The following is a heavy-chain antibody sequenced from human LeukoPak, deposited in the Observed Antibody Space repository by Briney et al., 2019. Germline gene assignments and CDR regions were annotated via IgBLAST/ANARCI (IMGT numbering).Heavy chain of an antibody. CDR2: ISAYNGNT. CDR1: GYTFTSYG. J-gene: IGHJ4*02. V-gene: IGHV1-18*01. CDR3: AIIGWTTVTTGIDY. D-gene: IGHD4-17*01. Sequence: GASVKVSCKASGYTFTSYGISWVRQAPGQGLEWMGWISAYNGNTNYAQKLQGRVTMTTDTSTSTAYMELRSLRSDDTAVYYCAIIGWTTVTTGIDYWGQGTLVTVSS.